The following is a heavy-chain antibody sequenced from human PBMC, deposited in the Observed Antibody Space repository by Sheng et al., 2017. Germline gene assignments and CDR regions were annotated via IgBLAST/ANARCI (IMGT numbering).Heavy chain of an antibody. J-gene: IGHJ6*03. CDR3: ARDREWLVDDYYMDV. V-gene: IGHV4-39*07. D-gene: IGHD6-19*01. Sequence: QLQLQESGPGLVKPSETLSLTCTVSGGSISSSSYYWGWIRQPPGKGLEWIGSIYYSGSTYYNPSLKSRVTISVDTSKNQFSLKLSSVTAADTAVYYCARDREWLVDDYYMDVWGQGDHGSPSP. CDR1: GGSISSSSYY. CDR2: IYYSGST.